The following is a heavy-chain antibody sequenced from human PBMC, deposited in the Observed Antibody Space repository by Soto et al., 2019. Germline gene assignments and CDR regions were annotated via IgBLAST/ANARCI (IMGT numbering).Heavy chain of an antibody. CDR3: ARDYDSSPWVGWNGAFDI. CDR1: GYTFTSYG. V-gene: IGHV1-18*01. CDR2: ISAYNGNT. Sequence: QVQLVQSGAEVKKPGASVKVSCKASGYTFTSYGISWVRQAPGQGLEWMGWISAYNGNTNYAQKLQGRVTMTTDTSTSTAYMELRSLRSDDPAVYYCARDYDSSPWVGWNGAFDIWGQGTMVTVSS. J-gene: IGHJ3*02. D-gene: IGHD3-22*01.